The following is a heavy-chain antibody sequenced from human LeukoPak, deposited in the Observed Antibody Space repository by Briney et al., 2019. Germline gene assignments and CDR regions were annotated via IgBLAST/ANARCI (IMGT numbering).Heavy chain of an antibody. D-gene: IGHD6-19*01. CDR1: GATFNNYV. CDR2: IIPSLEIV. J-gene: IGHJ6*02. V-gene: IGHV1-69*04. CDR3: ARGFGGSSGSSDYYGMDV. Sequence: ASVKVSCKASGATFNNYVITWVRQAPGQGLEWMAMIIPSLEIVNYAQTFQDRLTITADKSTSTAYMELRSLRSEDTAVYYCARGFGGSSGSSDYYGMDVWGQGTTVTVSS.